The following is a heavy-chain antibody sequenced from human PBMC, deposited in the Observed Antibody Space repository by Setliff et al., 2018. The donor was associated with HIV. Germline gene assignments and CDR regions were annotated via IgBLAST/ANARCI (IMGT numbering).Heavy chain of an antibody. CDR3: ARCYYDSSGPTDAFDI. V-gene: IGHV1-2*02. Sequence: GASVKVSCKASGYTFTDYYIHWVRQAPGQGLEWMGWINSASGGTNYAQNFQGRVTVTRDTSISTAYMELSRLRSDDTALYYCARCYYDSSGPTDAFDIWGQGTVVTVSS. CDR1: GYTFTDYY. CDR2: INSASGGT. D-gene: IGHD3-22*01. J-gene: IGHJ3*02.